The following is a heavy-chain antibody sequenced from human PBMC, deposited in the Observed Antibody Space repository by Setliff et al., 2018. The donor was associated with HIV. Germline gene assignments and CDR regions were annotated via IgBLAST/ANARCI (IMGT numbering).Heavy chain of an antibody. J-gene: IGHJ6*03. D-gene: IGHD5-12*01. V-gene: IGHV4-39*01. CDR3: ARQGGYSGYGFYYYYYYMDV. CDR2: IYYSGST. CDR1: GGSISSNSYY. Sequence: SETLSLTCTVSGGSISSNSYYWGWIRQPPGNGLEWIGSIYYSGSTYYNPSLKSRVTISVDTSKNQFSLKLSSVTAADTAVYYCARQGGYSGYGFYYYYYYMDVWGKGTTVTVSS.